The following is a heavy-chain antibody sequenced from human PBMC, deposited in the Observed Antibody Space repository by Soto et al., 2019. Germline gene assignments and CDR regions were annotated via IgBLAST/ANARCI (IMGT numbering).Heavy chain of an antibody. Sequence: QVQLVQSGAEVKKPGSSVTVSCKASGDTFSSYANSWVRQAPGQGLEWMGKIIPIFATATYEQKFQGRVTITADTSTSTVYMELSSLRSEDTAVYYCATDSSSWDSHNRFDPWGQGTLVTVSS. D-gene: IGHD6-13*01. CDR3: ATDSSSWDSHNRFDP. J-gene: IGHJ5*02. CDR1: GDTFSSYA. V-gene: IGHV1-69*06. CDR2: IIPIFATA.